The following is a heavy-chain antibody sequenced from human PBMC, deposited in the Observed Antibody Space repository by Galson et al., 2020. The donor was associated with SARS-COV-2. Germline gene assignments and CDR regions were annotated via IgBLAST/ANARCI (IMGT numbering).Heavy chain of an antibody. J-gene: IGHJ6*02. D-gene: IGHD6-13*01. CDR1: GGSISSDSFY. CDR3: GRDRFRALKRQLVLVGMDV. Sequence: SGTLSLTCTASGGSISSDSFYWICIRQPAGQGLEWLGRIYTSGSTNSNPSLKRRVTISVDTSKNQFSLKLNPVTAADTAVYYCGRDRFRALKRQLVLVGMDVWGQGTTVTVSS. CDR2: IYTSGST. V-gene: IGHV4-61*02.